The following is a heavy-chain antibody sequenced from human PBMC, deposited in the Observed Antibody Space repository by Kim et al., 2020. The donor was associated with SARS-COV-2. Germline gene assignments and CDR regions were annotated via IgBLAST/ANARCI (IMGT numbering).Heavy chain of an antibody. J-gene: IGHJ6*01. CDR3: AAGISKPWFGPRRGGMDV. CDR2: INHSGST. Sequence: SETLSLTCAVYGGSFSGYYWSWIRQPPGKGLEWIGEINHSGSTNYNPSLKSRVTISVDTSKNQFSLKLSSVTAADTAVYYCAAGISKPWFGPRRGGMDV. V-gene: IGHV4-34*01. CDR1: GGSFSGYY. D-gene: IGHD3-10*01.